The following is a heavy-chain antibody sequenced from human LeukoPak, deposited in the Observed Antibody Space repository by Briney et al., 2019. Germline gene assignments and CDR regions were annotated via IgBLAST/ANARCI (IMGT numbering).Heavy chain of an antibody. CDR1: GYSFTSYW. Sequence: GESLKISCKGSGYSFTSYWIGWVRQMPGKGLEWMGIIYPGDSDTRYSPSFQGQVTISADKSISTAYLQWSSLKASDTAMYYCARQQQQRNDAFDIWGQGTMVTVSS. CDR3: ARQQQQRNDAFDI. V-gene: IGHV5-51*01. CDR2: IYPGDSDT. D-gene: IGHD6-13*01. J-gene: IGHJ3*02.